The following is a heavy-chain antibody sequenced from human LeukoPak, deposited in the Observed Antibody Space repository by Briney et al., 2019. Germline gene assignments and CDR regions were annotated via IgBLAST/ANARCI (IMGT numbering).Heavy chain of an antibody. CDR1: GYTFTSYG. V-gene: IGHV1-18*04. CDR2: ISAYNGNT. CDR3: ARDSTTLGYCSSTSCMNWFDP. D-gene: IGHD2-2*01. J-gene: IGHJ5*02. Sequence: GASVKVSCKASGYTFTSYGISWARQAPGQGLEWMGWISAYNGNTNYAQKLQGRVTMTTDTPTSTAYMELRSLRSDDTAVYYCARDSTTLGYCSSTSCMNWFDPWGQGTLVTVSS.